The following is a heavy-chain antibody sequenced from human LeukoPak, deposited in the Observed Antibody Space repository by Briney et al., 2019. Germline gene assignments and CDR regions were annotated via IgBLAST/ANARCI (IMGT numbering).Heavy chain of an antibody. CDR2: ISSSSSYI. J-gene: IGHJ4*02. D-gene: IGHD6-13*01. CDR3: ARELGQYSSSPSFDY. V-gene: IGHV3-21*01. Sequence: LGGCLRLSCAASGFTFSSYSMNWVRQAPGKGLEWVSSISSSSSYIYYADSVKGRFTISRDNAKNSLYLQMNSLRAEDTAVYYCARELGQYSSSPSFDYWGQGTLVTVSS. CDR1: GFTFSSYS.